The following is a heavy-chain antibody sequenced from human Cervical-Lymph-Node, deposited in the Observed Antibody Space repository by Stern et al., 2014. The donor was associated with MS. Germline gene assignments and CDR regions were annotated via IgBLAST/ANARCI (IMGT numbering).Heavy chain of an antibody. CDR3: ARERLRDFNDYHFDY. CDR1: GYTFTTPNYG. J-gene: IGHJ4*02. V-gene: IGHV1-18*01. D-gene: IGHD4-11*01. CDR2: ISSYNGNT. Sequence: QVQLVQSGPEVRQPGASVRVSCKTSGYTFTTPNYGIAWVREAPGRGLEWMGWISSYNGNTVYAQKLHDRVPMTTDTSTSTAYMELRSLRSDDTAFYYCARERLRDFNDYHFDYWGQGTLVTVSS.